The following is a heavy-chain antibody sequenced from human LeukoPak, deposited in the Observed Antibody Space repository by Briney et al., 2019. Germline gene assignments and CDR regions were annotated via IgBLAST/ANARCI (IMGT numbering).Heavy chain of an antibody. V-gene: IGHV4-4*09. D-gene: IGHD2-15*01. CDR2: IYTSGST. J-gene: IGHJ6*03. Sequence: SETLSLTCTVSGGSISSYYWSWIRQPPGKGLEWIGYIYTSGSTNYNPSLKSRVTISVDTSKNQFSLKLSSVTAADTAVYYCVRVVYYYYYMDVWGKGTTVTVSS. CDR3: VRVVYYYYYMDV. CDR1: GGSISSYY.